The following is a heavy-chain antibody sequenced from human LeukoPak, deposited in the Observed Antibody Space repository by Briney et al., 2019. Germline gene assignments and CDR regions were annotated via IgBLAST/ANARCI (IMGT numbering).Heavy chain of an antibody. CDR2: INPSGSST. J-gene: IGHJ5*02. Sequence: ASVKVSCKASAYSFTSHYMRWVRQAPAQGLEWMGLINPSGSSTLYAQKFQGRVTMTRDMSTTTDYMELSSLRSEDTAVYYWARDNSVGDIAWWFDPWGQGTLVSVSS. D-gene: IGHD3-16*02. CDR1: AYSFTSHY. V-gene: IGHV1-46*01. CDR3: ARDNSVGDIAWWFDP.